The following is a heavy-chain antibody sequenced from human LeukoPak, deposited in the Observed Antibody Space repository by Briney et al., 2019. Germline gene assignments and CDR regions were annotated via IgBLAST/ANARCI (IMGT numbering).Heavy chain of an antibody. V-gene: IGHV1-69*13. CDR2: IIPIFGTA. CDR1: GDTFSSYA. D-gene: IGHD6-13*01. Sequence: SVKVSCKASGDTFSSYAISWVRQAPGQGLEWMGGIIPIFGTANYAQKFQGRVTITADESTSTAYMELSSLRSEDTAVYYCATGRWNSSSWGDYWGQGTLVTVSS. CDR3: ATGRWNSSSWGDY. J-gene: IGHJ4*02.